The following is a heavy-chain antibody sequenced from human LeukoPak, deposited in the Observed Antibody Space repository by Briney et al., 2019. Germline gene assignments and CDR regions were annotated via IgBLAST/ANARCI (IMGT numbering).Heavy chain of an antibody. V-gene: IGHV4-39*07. Sequence: SETLSLTCTVSGGSISSSSYYWGWIRQPPGKGLEWIGEINHSGSTNYNPSLKSRVTISVDTSKNQFSLKLSSVTAADTAVYYCAREGGDDYGDKALPDYWGQGTLVTVSS. J-gene: IGHJ4*02. CDR2: INHSGST. CDR1: GGSISSSSYY. CDR3: AREGGDDYGDKALPDY. D-gene: IGHD4-17*01.